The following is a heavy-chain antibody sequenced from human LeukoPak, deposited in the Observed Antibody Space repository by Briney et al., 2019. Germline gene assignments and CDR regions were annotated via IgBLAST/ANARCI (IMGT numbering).Heavy chain of an antibody. Sequence: GGSLRLSCVASGFSFSSYTMSWVRQAPGKGLEWVAKMKEDGSDIYYVDSVKGRFTICRDNAKNSLCLQMSSLRAEDTAVYYCARSPAVAGTPGKNLDYWGQGTLVTVSS. CDR2: MKEDGSDI. J-gene: IGHJ4*02. V-gene: IGHV3-7*03. CDR1: GFSFSSYT. CDR3: ARSPAVAGTPGKNLDY. D-gene: IGHD6-19*01.